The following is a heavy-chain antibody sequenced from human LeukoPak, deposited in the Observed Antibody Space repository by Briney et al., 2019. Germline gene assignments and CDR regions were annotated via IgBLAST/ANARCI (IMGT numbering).Heavy chain of an antibody. V-gene: IGHV4-59*08. D-gene: IGHD6-19*01. CDR1: GGSISSYY. CDR3: ARGVYSSGWYSFDY. CDR2: IYYSGST. J-gene: IGHJ4*02. Sequence: SETLSLTCTVSGGSISSYYWSWIRQPPGKGLEWIGYIYYSGSTNYNPSLKSRVTISVDTSKNQFSLKLSSVTAADTAVYYCARGVYSSGWYSFDYWGQGTLVTVSS.